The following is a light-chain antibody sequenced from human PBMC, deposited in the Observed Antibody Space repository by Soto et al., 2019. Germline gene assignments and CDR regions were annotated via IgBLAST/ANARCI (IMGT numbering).Light chain of an antibody. CDR2: AAS. J-gene: IGKJ3*01. V-gene: IGKV1-27*01. CDR3: QQDSSVPV. CDR1: QGIRNF. Sequence: DIQMTQSPTSLSASVGDRVTITCRASQGIRNFVAWYQQKPGKAPKLLIYAASTLQSGVPSRFSGSGSGTDSTLTINSLQPEDVATYSCQQDSSVPVFGPGTKVEIK.